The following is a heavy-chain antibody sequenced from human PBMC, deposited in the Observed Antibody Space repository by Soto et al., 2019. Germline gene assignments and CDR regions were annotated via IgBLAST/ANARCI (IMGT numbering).Heavy chain of an antibody. V-gene: IGHV1-46*01. CDR1: GYTFTSYY. J-gene: IGHJ5*02. CDR2: INPSGGST. CDR3: ARDFPARPGVPVWFDP. D-gene: IGHD6-6*01. Sequence: QVQLVQSGAEVKKPGASVKVSCKASGYTFTSYYMHWVRQAPGQGLEWMGIINPSGGSTSYAQKFQGRVTMTRDTSTSTVYMELSSLRSEDTAVYYCARDFPARPGVPVWFDPWGQGTLVTVSS.